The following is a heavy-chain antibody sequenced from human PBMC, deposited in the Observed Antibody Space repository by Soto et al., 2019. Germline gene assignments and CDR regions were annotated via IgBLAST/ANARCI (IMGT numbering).Heavy chain of an antibody. V-gene: IGHV3-30-3*01. CDR2: ISYDGSNK. D-gene: IGHD5-18*01. CDR1: GFTFSSYA. CDR3: ARDRRRGTAMVLPVGMDV. Sequence: QVQLVESGGGVVQPGRSLRLSCAASGFTFSSYAMHWVRQAPGKGLEWVAVISYDGSNKYYADSVKGRFTISRDNSKNTLYLQMNSLRAEDTAVYYCARDRRRGTAMVLPVGMDVWGHGPTVTVSS. J-gene: IGHJ6*02.